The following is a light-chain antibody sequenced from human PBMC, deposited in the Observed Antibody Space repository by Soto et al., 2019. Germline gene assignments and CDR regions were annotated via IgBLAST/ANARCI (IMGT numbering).Light chain of an antibody. CDR3: QQYNNWPRT. J-gene: IGKJ1*01. V-gene: IGKV3-15*01. CDR2: GTS. Sequence: EIVMTHSPATLSVSPWERATLSCRASQSVNSNLAWYQQKAAQAPRLLIYGTSTRATGIPARFSGSGSGTDFTLTISSLQFEDFAVYYCQQYNNWPRTFGQGTKVDIK. CDR1: QSVNSN.